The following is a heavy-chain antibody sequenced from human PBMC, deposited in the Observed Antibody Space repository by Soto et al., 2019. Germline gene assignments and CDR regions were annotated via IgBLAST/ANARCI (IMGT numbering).Heavy chain of an antibody. CDR2: ISAYNGNP. CDR1: GYTFTSSG. CDR3: ACDLAAHTVDY. D-gene: IGHD4-4*01. Sequence: QVQLVQSGAEVKKPGASVKVSCKASGYTFTSSGISWVRQAPGQGLEWMGWISAYNGNPKKAPKQQGRVTWTTDTSTCRACMALRSLRSDVTSVYFFACDLAAHTVDYWGQGALVTVSS. J-gene: IGHJ4*02. V-gene: IGHV1-18*01.